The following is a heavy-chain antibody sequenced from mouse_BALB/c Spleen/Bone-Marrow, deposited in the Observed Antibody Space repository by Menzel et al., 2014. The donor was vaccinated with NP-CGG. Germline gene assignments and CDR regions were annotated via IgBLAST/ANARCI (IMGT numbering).Heavy chain of an antibody. CDR3: ARGKDAMDY. CDR2: IFPVSVNN. Sequence: VKLMESGPELVKPGASVTISCKASGYRFTSYYIHWVQQRPGQGLEWIGWIFPVSVNNKYNEKFKGKATLTADTSSSTAYMQISSLTSEDSAVYFCARGKDAMDYWGQGTSVTVSS. CDR1: GYRFTSYY. V-gene: IGHV1-66*01. J-gene: IGHJ4*01.